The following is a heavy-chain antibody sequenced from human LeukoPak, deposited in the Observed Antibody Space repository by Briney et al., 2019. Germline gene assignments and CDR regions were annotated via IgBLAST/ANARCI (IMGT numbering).Heavy chain of an antibody. CDR3: ARGPRAWLRLPGYYFDY. D-gene: IGHD5-12*01. J-gene: IGHJ4*02. Sequence: PSETLSLTCTVSGVSISSSSYYWGWLRQPPGKGLEWIGEINHSGSTNYNPSLKSRLTISVDTSKNQFSLKLSSVTAADTAVYYCARGPRAWLRLPGYYFDYGGQGTLVTVSS. CDR1: GVSISSSSYY. CDR2: INHSGST. V-gene: IGHV4-39*07.